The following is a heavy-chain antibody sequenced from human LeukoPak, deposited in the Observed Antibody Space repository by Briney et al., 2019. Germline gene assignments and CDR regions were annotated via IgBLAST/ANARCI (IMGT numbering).Heavy chain of an antibody. Sequence: PGGSLRLSCAASGFTFSSYWMSWVRQAPGKGLEWVANIKQDGSEKYYVDSVKGQFTISRDNAKNSLYLQMNSLRAEDTAVYYCARVRAYYYGSGSYYYDNWFDPWGQGTLVTVSS. D-gene: IGHD3-10*01. CDR1: GFTFSSYW. V-gene: IGHV3-7*01. CDR3: ARVRAYYYGSGSYYYDNWFDP. CDR2: IKQDGSEK. J-gene: IGHJ5*02.